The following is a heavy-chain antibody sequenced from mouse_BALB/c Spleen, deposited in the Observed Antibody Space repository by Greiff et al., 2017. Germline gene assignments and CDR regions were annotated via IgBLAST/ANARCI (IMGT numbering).Heavy chain of an antibody. D-gene: IGHD1-1*01. CDR3: ARSYYGRGYWYFDV. CDR2: IDPYNGGT. Sequence: EVKLMESGPELVKPGASVKVSCKASGYAFTSYNMYWVKQSHGKSLEWIGYIDPYNGGTSYNQKFKGKATLTVDKSSSTAYMHLNSLTSEDSAVYYCARSYYGRGYWYFDVWGAGTTVTVSS. CDR1: GYAFTSYN. V-gene: IGHV1S135*01. J-gene: IGHJ1*01.